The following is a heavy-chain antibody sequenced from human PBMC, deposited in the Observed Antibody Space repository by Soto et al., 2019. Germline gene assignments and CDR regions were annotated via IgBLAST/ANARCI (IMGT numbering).Heavy chain of an antibody. CDR3: ARASNWFDP. J-gene: IGHJ5*02. V-gene: IGHV4-39*01. CDR2: IYYSGST. Sequence: SETLSLTCTVSGGSISSSSYYWGWIRQPPGKGLEWIGSIYYSGSTYYNPSLKSRVTISVDTSKNQFSLKLSSVTAADTAVYYCARASNWFDPWGQGTLVTVSS. CDR1: GGSISSSSYY.